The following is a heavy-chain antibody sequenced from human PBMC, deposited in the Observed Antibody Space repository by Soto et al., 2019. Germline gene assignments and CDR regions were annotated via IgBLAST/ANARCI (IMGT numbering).Heavy chain of an antibody. Sequence: QVQLQESGPGLVKPSETLSLTCTVSGGSVSSGSYYWSWIRQPPGKGLEWIGYIYYSGSTNYNPSLKSRVTISVDTSKNQFSLKLSSVTAADTAVYYCARRRYCGGDCYSAGGFDYWGQGTLVTVSS. CDR2: IYYSGST. J-gene: IGHJ4*02. D-gene: IGHD2-21*02. CDR3: ARRRYCGGDCYSAGGFDY. CDR1: GGSVSSGSYY. V-gene: IGHV4-61*01.